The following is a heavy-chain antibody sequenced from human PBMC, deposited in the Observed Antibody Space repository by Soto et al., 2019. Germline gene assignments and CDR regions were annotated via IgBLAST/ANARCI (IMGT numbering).Heavy chain of an antibody. D-gene: IGHD2-8*02. Sequence: QVQLVESGGGVVQPGRSLRLSCEASGFTFSSYAMHWVRQAPGKGLEWVAVISHDGNVNYYSESVKGRFTMSRDNSKETMYLQMDSLRSEDTAVYFCAKDEYCESHSYDFMDLWGKGTPVTVSS. J-gene: IGHJ6*03. CDR1: GFTFSSYA. V-gene: IGHV3-30*18. CDR2: ISHDGNVN. CDR3: AKDEYCESHSYDFMDL.